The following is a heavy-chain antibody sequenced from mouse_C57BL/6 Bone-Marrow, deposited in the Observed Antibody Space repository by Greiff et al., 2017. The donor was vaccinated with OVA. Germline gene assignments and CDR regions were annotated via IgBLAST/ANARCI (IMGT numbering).Heavy chain of an antibody. CDR2: IDPSASYT. D-gene: IGHD1-1*01. J-gene: IGHJ3*01. Sequence: QVQLQQPGAELVRPGTSVKLSCKASGYTFTSYWMHWVKQRPGQGLEWIGVIDPSASYTNYNQKFKGKATLTVDTSSSTAYMQLSSLTSEDSAVYYFASKVLRSPFAYWGQGTLVTVSA. CDR3: ASKVLRSPFAY. V-gene: IGHV1-59*01. CDR1: GYTFTSYW.